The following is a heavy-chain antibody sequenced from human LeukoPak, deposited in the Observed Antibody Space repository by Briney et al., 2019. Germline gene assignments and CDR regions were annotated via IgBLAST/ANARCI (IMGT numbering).Heavy chain of an antibody. CDR2: INHSGST. CDR3: ARVDMATTMGGENWFDP. CDR1: GGSFSGYY. Sequence: SETLSLTCAVYGGSFSGYYWSWIRQPPGKGLEWIGEINHSGSTNYNPSLKSRVTISVDTSKNQFSLKLSSVTAADTAVYYCARVDMATTMGGENWFDPWGQGTLVTVSS. J-gene: IGHJ5*02. D-gene: IGHD5-24*01. V-gene: IGHV4-34*01.